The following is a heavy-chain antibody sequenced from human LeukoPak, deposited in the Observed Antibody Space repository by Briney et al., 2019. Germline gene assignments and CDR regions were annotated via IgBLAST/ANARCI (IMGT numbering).Heavy chain of an antibody. CDR3: AKDLRGNGYYFDY. V-gene: IGHV3-23*01. D-gene: IGHD1-1*01. CDR1: GFSFSSHA. CDR2: ISGSGDNT. Sequence: PGGSLRLSCAPSGFSFSSHAMGWVRQAPGKGLEWVSAISGSGDNTFYAGSVKGRFTISRDNSRNTLYLQMNSLRAEDTAVYYCAKDLRGNGYYFDYWGQGTLVTVSS. J-gene: IGHJ4*02.